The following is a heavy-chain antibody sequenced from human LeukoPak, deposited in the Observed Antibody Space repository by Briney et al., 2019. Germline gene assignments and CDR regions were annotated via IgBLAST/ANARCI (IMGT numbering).Heavy chain of an antibody. V-gene: IGHV3-23*01. CDR2: ISGSAHKI. J-gene: IGHJ4*02. CDR1: GFTFSSYG. Sequence: GGSLRLSCAASGFTFSSYGMHWVRQAPEKGLDWVSVISGSAHKIRYADSVKGRFTISRDNSENIVYLQMNNLRAEDTAVYYCAGRVTGYSSGYVYWGQGTLVTVSS. D-gene: IGHD5-18*01. CDR3: AGRVTGYSSGYVY.